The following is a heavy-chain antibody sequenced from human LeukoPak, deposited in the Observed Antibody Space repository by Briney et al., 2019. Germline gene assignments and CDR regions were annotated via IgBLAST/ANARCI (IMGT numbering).Heavy chain of an antibody. V-gene: IGHV4-39*01. Sequence: SETLSLTCTVSGGSISSSSYYWGWIRQPPGTGLEWIGSIYYSGSTYYNPSLKSRVTISVDTSKNQLSLKLSSVTAADTAVYYCARGATGPYYYYYYYMDVWGKGTTVTISS. J-gene: IGHJ6*03. CDR2: IYYSGST. CDR3: ARGATGPYYYYYYYMDV. D-gene: IGHD3-10*01. CDR1: GGSISSSSYY.